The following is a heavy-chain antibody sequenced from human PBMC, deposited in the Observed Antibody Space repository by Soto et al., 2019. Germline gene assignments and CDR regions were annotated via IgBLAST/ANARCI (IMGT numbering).Heavy chain of an antibody. CDR3: AKDRWDYVWEEGNY. CDR2: ISGSGGST. CDR1: GFTFSSYA. J-gene: IGHJ4*02. D-gene: IGHD3-16*01. V-gene: IGHV3-23*01. Sequence: GGSLGLSCAASGFTFSSYAMSWARQAPGKGLEWVSAISGSGGSTYYADSVKGRFTISRDNSKNTLYLQMNSLRAEDTAVYYCAKDRWDYVWEEGNYWGQGTLVTVSS.